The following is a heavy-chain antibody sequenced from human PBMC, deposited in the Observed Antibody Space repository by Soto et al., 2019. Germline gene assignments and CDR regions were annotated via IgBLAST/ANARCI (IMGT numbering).Heavy chain of an antibody. V-gene: IGHV4-34*01. CDR3: ARVLRYCSGGNCSFYFDY. J-gene: IGHJ4*02. CDR2: INHSGST. D-gene: IGHD2-15*01. CDR1: GGSCSGYH. Sequence: PSETLSLTCAVYGGSCSGYHGSWIRQPPGKGLEWIGEINHSGSTNYTPSLKSRVTISVDTSKNQFSLKLSSVTAADTAVYYCARVLRYCSGGNCSFYFDYWGQGTLVTVSS.